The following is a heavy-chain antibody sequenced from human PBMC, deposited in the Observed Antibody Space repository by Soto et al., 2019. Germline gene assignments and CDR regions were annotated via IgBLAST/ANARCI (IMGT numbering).Heavy chain of an antibody. V-gene: IGHV3-33*01. CDR2: IWYDGSNK. J-gene: IGHJ6*03. D-gene: IGHD3-10*01. CDR1: GFTFSSYG. CDR3: ARDPGSYTYYYYYMDV. Sequence: GGSLRLSCAASGFTFSSYGMHWVRQAPGKGLEWVAVIWYDGSNKYYADSVKGRFTISRDNSKNTLYLQMNSLRAEDTAVYYCARDPGSYTYYYYYMDVWGKGTTVTVSS.